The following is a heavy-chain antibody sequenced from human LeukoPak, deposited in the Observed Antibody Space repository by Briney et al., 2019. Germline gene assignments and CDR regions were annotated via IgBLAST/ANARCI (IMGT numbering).Heavy chain of an antibody. CDR1: GYTFTSYG. V-gene: IGHV1-18*01. Sequence: ASVKVSCKASGYTFTSYGTSWVRQAPGQGLEWMGWISANNGNTNYAQNLQGRVTMTTDTSTSTAYMELKSLRSDDTAVYYCGRWAYKEVFDYWGQGTLVTVSS. CDR3: GRWAYKEVFDY. CDR2: ISANNGNT. D-gene: IGHD1-14*01. J-gene: IGHJ4*02.